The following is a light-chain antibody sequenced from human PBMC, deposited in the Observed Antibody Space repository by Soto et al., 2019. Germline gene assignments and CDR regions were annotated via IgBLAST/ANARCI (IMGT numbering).Light chain of an antibody. CDR3: QQLGDYPLT. CDR2: AAY. Sequence: DIQLTQSPSFLSASVGDRVTITCRASQGIGSFLAWFQQKPGNAPELLIYAAYTLQSGVPSRFCGSGSGTEFTLTVSSLQPEDFSTYYCQQLGDYPLTFGGGTEVETK. V-gene: IGKV1-9*01. CDR1: QGIGSF. J-gene: IGKJ4*01.